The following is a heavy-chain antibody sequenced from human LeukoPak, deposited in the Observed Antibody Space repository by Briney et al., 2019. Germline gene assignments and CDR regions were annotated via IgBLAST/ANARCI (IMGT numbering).Heavy chain of an antibody. J-gene: IGHJ4*02. CDR1: GYTFNSHG. Sequence: ASVKVSCKASGYTFNSHGINWVRQATGQGLEWMGWMNPNSGNTGYAQKFQGRVTMTRNTSISTAYMELSGLRSEDTAVYYCARIGLRGVIISRPLDYWGQGTLVTVSS. V-gene: IGHV1-8*02. D-gene: IGHD3-16*02. CDR2: MNPNSGNT. CDR3: ARIGLRGVIISRPLDY.